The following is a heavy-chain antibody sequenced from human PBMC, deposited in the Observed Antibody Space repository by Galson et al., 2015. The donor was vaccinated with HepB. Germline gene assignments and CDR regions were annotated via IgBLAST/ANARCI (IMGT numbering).Heavy chain of an antibody. D-gene: IGHD5-12*01. V-gene: IGHV3-21*01. CDR1: GLTLYRYN. CDR3: ARDSHCGGYGCYFDY. CDR2: ISSGSSYI. Sequence: SLRLSCAASGLTLYRYNMNWVRQAPGKGLEWVASISSGSSYIYDADSVKGRFTISRDNTKNSVSLHMSSLRAEDTAVYYCARDSHCGGYGCYFDYWGQGTLVTVSS. J-gene: IGHJ4*02.